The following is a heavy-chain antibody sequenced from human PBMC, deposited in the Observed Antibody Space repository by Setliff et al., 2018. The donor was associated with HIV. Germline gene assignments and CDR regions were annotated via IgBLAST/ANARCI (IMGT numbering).Heavy chain of an antibody. CDR2: ISAYNGNT. V-gene: IGHV1-18*01. D-gene: IGHD3-22*01. J-gene: IGHJ4*02. CDR3: ARDYYDSSGYIFFPGLPDY. Sequence: ASVKVSCKASGYTFTSYGISWVRQAPGQGLEWMGWISAYNGNTNYAQKFQGRVTMTRDTSISTAYLELSRLRSDDKAVYYCARDYYDSSGYIFFPGLPDYWGQGTLVTVSS. CDR1: GYTFTSYG.